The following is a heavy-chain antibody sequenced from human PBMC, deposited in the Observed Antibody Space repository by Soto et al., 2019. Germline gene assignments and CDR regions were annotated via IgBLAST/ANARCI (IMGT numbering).Heavy chain of an antibody. D-gene: IGHD2-15*01. CDR1: GGTFSSYT. Sequence: QVQLVQSGAEVKKPGSSVKVSCKASGGTFSSYTINWVRQAPGQGLEWMGRIIPILGIANYAQKFQGRVTITADKSTRTAYMELSSLRSEDTAVYYCARGGYCSGGSCYSDEYFQHWGQGTLVTVSS. J-gene: IGHJ1*01. CDR2: IIPILGIA. CDR3: ARGGYCSGGSCYSDEYFQH. V-gene: IGHV1-69*02.